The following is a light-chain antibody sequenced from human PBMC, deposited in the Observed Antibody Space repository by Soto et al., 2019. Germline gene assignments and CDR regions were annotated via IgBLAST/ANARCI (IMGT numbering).Light chain of an antibody. Sequence: EIVLTQSPGTLSLSPVEIATLSFRASQSVSSSYLGWYQQKPGQAPRLLMYGASSRATGIPERFSGSGSGTDFTLTISRLEPEDFAVYYCQQYGSSPRTFGQGTKVDI. CDR2: GAS. CDR3: QQYGSSPRT. V-gene: IGKV3-20*01. CDR1: QSVSSSY. J-gene: IGKJ1*01.